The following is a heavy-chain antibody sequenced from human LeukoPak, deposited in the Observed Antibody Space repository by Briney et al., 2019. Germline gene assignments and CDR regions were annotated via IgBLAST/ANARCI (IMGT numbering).Heavy chain of an antibody. J-gene: IGHJ4*02. CDR3: ARDRYYYDSSGYYRFFDY. CDR2: ISSSGGTI. CDR1: GFTFSSYE. V-gene: IGHV3-48*03. Sequence: GGSLRLSCAASGFTFSSYEMNWVRQAPGKGLEWVSYISSSGGTIYYADSVKGRFTISRDNAKNSLYLQMNSLRAEDTAVYYCARDRYYYDSSGYYRFFDYWGQGTLVTVSS. D-gene: IGHD3-22*01.